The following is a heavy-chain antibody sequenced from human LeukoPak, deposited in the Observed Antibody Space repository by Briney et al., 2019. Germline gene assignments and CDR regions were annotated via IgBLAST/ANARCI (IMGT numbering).Heavy chain of an antibody. Sequence: SETLSLTCTVSGVSISNYYWSWIRQPPGKGLEWIGYIYYSGSTNYNPSLKSRVTISVDTSKNQFSLKLSSVTAADTAVYYCATSMHGYCSGGSCYGAFDIWGQGTMVTVSS. J-gene: IGHJ3*02. CDR2: IYYSGST. V-gene: IGHV4-59*01. CDR1: GVSISNYY. D-gene: IGHD2-15*01. CDR3: ATSMHGYCSGGSCYGAFDI.